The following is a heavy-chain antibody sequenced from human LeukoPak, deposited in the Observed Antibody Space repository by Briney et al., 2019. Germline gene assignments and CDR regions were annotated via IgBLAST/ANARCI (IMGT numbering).Heavy chain of an antibody. CDR1: GYSLTSYW. J-gene: IGHJ4*02. D-gene: IGHD5-12*01. CDR2: IYPGDSDT. CDR3: ARGQDYGGYMAPFDY. V-gene: IGHV5-51*01. Sequence: KPGESLKISCKGSGYSLTSYWIGWVRQMPGKGLEWMGIIYPGDSDTRYSPSFQGQVTISADKSISTAYLQWSSLKASDTAMYYCARGQDYGGYMAPFDYWGQGTLVTVSS.